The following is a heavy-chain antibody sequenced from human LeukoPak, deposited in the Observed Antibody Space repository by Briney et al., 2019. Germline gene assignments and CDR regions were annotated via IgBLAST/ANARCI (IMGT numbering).Heavy chain of an antibody. CDR1: GFTVSSNY. J-gene: IGHJ4*02. V-gene: IGHV3-66*02. CDR3: ARDPAGTEGY. Sequence: GGSLRLSCAASGFTVSSNYMSWVRQAPGKGLEWVSVIYSGGSTYYADSVKGRFTISRDNSKNTLYLKMNSLRAEDTAVYYCARDPAGTEGYWGQGTLVTVSS. D-gene: IGHD6-25*01. CDR2: IYSGGST.